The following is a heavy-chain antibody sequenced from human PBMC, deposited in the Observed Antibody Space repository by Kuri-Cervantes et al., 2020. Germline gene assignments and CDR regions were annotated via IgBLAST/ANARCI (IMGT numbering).Heavy chain of an antibody. CDR2: IYYSGRT. CDR3: ARDSGWYGVSFDY. CDR1: GGSISSSSYY. J-gene: IGHJ4*02. V-gene: IGHV4-39*02. Sequence: SETLSLTCTVSGGSISSSSYYWGWIRQPPGKGLEWIGSIYYSGRTYYNPSLKSRVTISVGTSKNQFSLKLSSVTAADTAVYYCARDSGWYGVSFDYWGQGALVTVSS. D-gene: IGHD6-19*01.